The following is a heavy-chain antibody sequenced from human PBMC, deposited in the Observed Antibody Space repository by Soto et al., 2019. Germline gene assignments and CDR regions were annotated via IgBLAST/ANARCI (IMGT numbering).Heavy chain of an antibody. CDR2: ISYDGSNK. CDR1: GFTFSSYG. CDR3: AKDLYGPILLLDY. V-gene: IGHV3-30*18. D-gene: IGHD1-26*01. Sequence: VGSLRLSCAASGFTFSSYGMHWVRQAPGKGLEWVAVISYDGSNKYYADSVKGRFTISRDNSKNTLYLQMNSLRAEDTAVYYCAKDLYGPILLLDYWGQGTLVTVSS. J-gene: IGHJ4*02.